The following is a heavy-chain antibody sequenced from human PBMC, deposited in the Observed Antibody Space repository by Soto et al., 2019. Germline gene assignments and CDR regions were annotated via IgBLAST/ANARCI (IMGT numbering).Heavy chain of an antibody. Sequence: LRLSCAASGFNLSSYWMHWVRQGPGKGLMWVSRINTDGSTTSYADSVKGRFTISRDNAKNTLYLQMNSLRAEDTAVYYCARGGSGYSYAWGQGTLVTVSS. J-gene: IGHJ5*02. D-gene: IGHD5-18*01. CDR1: GFNLSSYW. V-gene: IGHV3-74*01. CDR3: ARGGSGYSYA. CDR2: INTDGSTT.